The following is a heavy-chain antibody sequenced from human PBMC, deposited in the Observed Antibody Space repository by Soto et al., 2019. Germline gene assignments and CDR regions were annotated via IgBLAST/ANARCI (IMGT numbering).Heavy chain of an antibody. CDR2: IYFRGTT. D-gene: IGHD3-22*01. V-gene: IGHV4-59*01. J-gene: IGHJ4*02. Sequence: TSETLSLTCTVSGGSISSYYWSWIRQPPGKGPEWIGYIYFRGTTNYNPSLKSRVTMSADTSKNQFSLKLNSVTAADTAVYYCARMNYYDTSGYPFDYWGQGMMVTV. CDR3: ARMNYYDTSGYPFDY. CDR1: GGSISSYY.